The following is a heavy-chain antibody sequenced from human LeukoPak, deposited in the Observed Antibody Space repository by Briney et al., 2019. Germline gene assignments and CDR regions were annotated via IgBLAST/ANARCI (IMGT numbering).Heavy chain of an antibody. CDR2: IAYDGSNK. V-gene: IGHV3-30*18. CDR3: AKDVSWRTTVTTGFEY. D-gene: IGHD4-17*01. Sequence: GGSLRLSCAAPGFTFSSYGMHWVRQAPRKGLGWVAVIAYDGSNKYYADSVKGRFTISRDNSKNTLYLQMNGLRAEDTAVYYCAKDVSWRTTVTTGFEYWGQGTLVTVSS. J-gene: IGHJ4*02. CDR1: GFTFSSYG.